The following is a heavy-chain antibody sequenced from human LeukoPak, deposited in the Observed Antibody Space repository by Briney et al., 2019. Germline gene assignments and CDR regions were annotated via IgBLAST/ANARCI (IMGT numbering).Heavy chain of an antibody. CDR3: AREYSSSWYDWFEP. D-gene: IGHD6-13*01. CDR1: GFTFSSYW. Sequence: PGGSLRLSCAASGFTFSSYWMSWVRQAPGKGLEWVANIKQDGSEKYYVDSVKGRFTISRDNAKNSLYLQMNSLRAEDTAVYYCAREYSSSWYDWFEPWGQGTLVTVSS. J-gene: IGHJ5*02. CDR2: IKQDGSEK. V-gene: IGHV3-7*01.